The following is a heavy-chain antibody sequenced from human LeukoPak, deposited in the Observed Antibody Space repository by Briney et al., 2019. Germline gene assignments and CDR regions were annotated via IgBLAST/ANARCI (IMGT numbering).Heavy chain of an antibody. Sequence: PGGSLRLSCAASGFTFSNHGMNWVRQAPGKGLEWVSSISSSSSYIYYADSVKGRFTISRDNAKNSLYLQMNSLRAEDTAVYYCARDSLYYYDILTGFKDPFDYWGQGTLVTVSS. CDR3: ARDSLYYYDILTGFKDPFDY. CDR2: ISSSSSYI. CDR1: GFTFSNHG. J-gene: IGHJ4*02. V-gene: IGHV3-21*01. D-gene: IGHD3-9*01.